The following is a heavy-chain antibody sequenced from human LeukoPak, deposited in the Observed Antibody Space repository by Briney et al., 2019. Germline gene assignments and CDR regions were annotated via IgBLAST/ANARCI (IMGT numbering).Heavy chain of an antibody. CDR2: ISCYGSTI. V-gene: IGHV3-48*03. J-gene: IGHJ4*02. Sequence: PGGSLRLSCAAPGLPLSSYVMNWVRQAPGRGLEWVYYISCYGSTIYYADSVKGRFTISRDNAKNSLYLQMNSRRAEDTAVYYCARDRAPRTIFGVVIMFYYWGQRTLVTVSS. CDR3: ARDRAPRTIFGVVIMFYY. D-gene: IGHD3-3*01. CDR1: GLPLSSYV.